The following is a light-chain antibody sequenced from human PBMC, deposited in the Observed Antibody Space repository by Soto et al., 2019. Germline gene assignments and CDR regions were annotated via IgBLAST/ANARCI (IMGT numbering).Light chain of an antibody. CDR1: SSDVGGYNY. J-gene: IGLJ2*01. CDR3: SSYAGSNNLV. Sequence: QSALTQPPSASGSPGHSVTISCTGTSSDVGGYNYVSWYQQHPGKAPKLMIYEVSKRPSGVPDRFSGSKSGNTASLTVSGLQAEDEADYYCSSYAGSNNLVFGGGTNLTVL. V-gene: IGLV2-8*01. CDR2: EVS.